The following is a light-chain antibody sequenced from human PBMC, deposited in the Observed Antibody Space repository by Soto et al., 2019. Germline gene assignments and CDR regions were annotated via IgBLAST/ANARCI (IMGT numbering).Light chain of an antibody. Sequence: DIQMTQSPSSLSASVGDRVTITCRAGQSIRNFLNWYQQKPGKAPKLLIYAASTLQSGVPARFSGSGSGTECTLTISSLQPEDFATYYCQESDSIPFTFGPGTKVDIK. V-gene: IGKV1-39*01. CDR3: QESDSIPFT. J-gene: IGKJ3*01. CDR1: QSIRNF. CDR2: AAS.